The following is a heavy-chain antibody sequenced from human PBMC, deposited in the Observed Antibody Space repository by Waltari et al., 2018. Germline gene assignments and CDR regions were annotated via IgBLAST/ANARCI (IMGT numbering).Heavy chain of an antibody. D-gene: IGHD7-27*01. CDR3: ATGGWGFYLGY. CDR2: ISTSSVYM. V-gene: IGHV3-21*02. CDR1: GLTFSSYN. J-gene: IGHJ4*02. Sequence: EVQLVESGGGLVRPGGSLRLSCAASGLTFSSYNMNWVRQAPGKGLEGVSSISTSSVYMHYADSVKGRFTVSRDNAKGSLYLQLNSLRAEDTAVYYCATGGWGFYLGYWGQGTLVTVSS.